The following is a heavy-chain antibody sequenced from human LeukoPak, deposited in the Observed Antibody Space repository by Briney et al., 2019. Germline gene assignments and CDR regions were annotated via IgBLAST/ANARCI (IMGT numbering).Heavy chain of an antibody. V-gene: IGHV3-66*01. J-gene: IGHJ3*02. Sequence: GGSLRLSCAASGFTVSSNYMSWVRQAPGKGLEWVSVIYSGGSTYYADSVKGRFTISRDNSKNTLYLQMNSLRAEDTAVYYCAKDGHGDYGGAFDIWGQGTMVTVSS. CDR3: AKDGHGDYGGAFDI. D-gene: IGHD4-23*01. CDR1: GFTVSSNY. CDR2: IYSGGST.